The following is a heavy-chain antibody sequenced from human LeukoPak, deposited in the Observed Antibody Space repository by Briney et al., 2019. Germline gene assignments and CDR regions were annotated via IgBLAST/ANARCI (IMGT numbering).Heavy chain of an antibody. Sequence: GGSLRLSCAAPGFPLSSYAMSWVRQAPGKGLEWVSATSSSDAGTYYADSVRGRFTISRDNSKNTLYLQMNSLRVEDAAVYYCARAPVTSCRGAYCYPFDYWGQGTLVTVSS. V-gene: IGHV3-23*01. CDR2: TSSSDAGT. CDR3: ARAPVTSCRGAYCYPFDY. J-gene: IGHJ4*02. CDR1: GFPLSSYA. D-gene: IGHD2-21*01.